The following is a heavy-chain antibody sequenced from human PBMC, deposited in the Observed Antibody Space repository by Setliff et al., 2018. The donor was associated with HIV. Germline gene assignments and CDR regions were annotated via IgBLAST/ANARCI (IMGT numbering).Heavy chain of an antibody. CDR3: ARLEVRSFYGYRNSPDY. D-gene: IGHD5-18*01. J-gene: IGHJ4*02. V-gene: IGHV4-59*08. CDR2: FYYGGST. CDR1: GGSFSGYY. Sequence: SETLSLTCAVYGGSFSGYYWSWIRQPPGKGLEWIGFFYYGGSTDYNPALKNRVAISVDTSKNQFSLKLSSVTAADTAVYYCARLEVRSFYGYRNSPDYWGQGTLVTVSS.